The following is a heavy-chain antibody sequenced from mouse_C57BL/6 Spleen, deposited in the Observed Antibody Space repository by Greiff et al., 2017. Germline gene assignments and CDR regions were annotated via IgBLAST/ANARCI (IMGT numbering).Heavy chain of an antibody. V-gene: IGHV14-2*01. CDR3: ARALGIYCKYVPCDY. D-gene: IGHD1-1*01. J-gene: IGHJ2*01. CDR2: IDPEDGET. CDR1: GFNIKDYY. Sequence: EVHLVESGAELVKPGASVKLSCTASGFNIKDYYMHWVKQRTEQGLEWIGRIDPEDGETKYAPKFQGKATITADTSSNTAYLQLSSLTSEDTAGXYCARALGIYCKYVPCDYWGQGTTLTVSS.